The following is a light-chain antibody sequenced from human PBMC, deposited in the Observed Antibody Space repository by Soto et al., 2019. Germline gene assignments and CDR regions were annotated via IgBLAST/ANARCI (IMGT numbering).Light chain of an antibody. CDR3: CSYTSISTSAV. Sequence: QSVLTQPASVSGSPGQSITISCTGTSSDIGDYTHVSWYQQHPGKAPKLIIYEVSDRPSGVSNRFSGSKSGNTASLTISGLQTEDEADYYCCSYTSISTSAVFGGGTPLTVL. V-gene: IGLV2-14*01. J-gene: IGLJ2*01. CDR1: SSDIGDYTH. CDR2: EVS.